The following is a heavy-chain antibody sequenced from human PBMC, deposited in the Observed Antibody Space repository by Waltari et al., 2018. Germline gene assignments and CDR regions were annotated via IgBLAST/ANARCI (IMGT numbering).Heavy chain of an antibody. CDR1: DFTFKNFA. CDR3: AKRWAIYYFEY. D-gene: IGHD3-9*01. V-gene: IGHV3-23*04. Sequence: EVQLVESGGCLVQPGGYMRLSCAASDFTFKNFAMSWVRQAPVKGLEWVSTITESGDTFYADSVKGRFATSRDNYKNTLSLQMNSLRAEDTAVYYCAKRWAIYYFEYWGQGNLVTVSS. CDR2: ITESGDT. J-gene: IGHJ4*02.